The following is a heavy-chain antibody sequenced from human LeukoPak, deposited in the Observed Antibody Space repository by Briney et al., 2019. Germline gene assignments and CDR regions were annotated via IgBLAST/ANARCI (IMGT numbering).Heavy chain of an antibody. CDR2: ISAYNGNT. D-gene: IGHD3-9*01. CDR3: ARVYYDILTGYYPSDLDY. CDR1: GYTFTSYG. J-gene: IGHJ4*02. V-gene: IGHV1-18*01. Sequence: ASVKVSCKASGYTFTSYGISWVRQAPGQGLEWMGWISAYNGNTNYAQKLQGRVTMTTDTSTSTAYTELRSLRSDDTAVYYCARVYYDILTGYYPSDLDYWGQGTLVTVSS.